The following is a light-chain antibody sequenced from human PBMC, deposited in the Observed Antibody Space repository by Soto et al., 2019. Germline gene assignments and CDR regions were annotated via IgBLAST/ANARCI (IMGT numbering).Light chain of an antibody. J-gene: IGKJ1*01. CDR1: QSISTW. CDR2: DAS. CDR3: QQYNSFSKT. V-gene: IGKV1-5*01. Sequence: DIQMTQSPSTVSASVGDSVTITCRASQSISTWLAWYQQKPGKAPNLLIYDASSLESGVPSRFSGSGSGTQFTLTISSLQPDDFATYYCQQYNSFSKTFGQGTKVEIK.